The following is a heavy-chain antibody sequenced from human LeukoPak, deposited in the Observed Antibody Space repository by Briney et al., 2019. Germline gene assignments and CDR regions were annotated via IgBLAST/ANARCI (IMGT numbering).Heavy chain of an antibody. V-gene: IGHV3-30*02. CDR1: GFTFSSYG. D-gene: IGHD2-21*01. CDR3: AKAPLAYCGGDCYSR. CDR2: ILYEGSNK. Sequence: PSGGSLRLSCAASGFTFSSYGIHWVRKAPGKGLEWVAFILYEGSNKNYADSVKGRFSISRDNSKNMLYLQINRLRAEDTAVYHCAKAPLAYCGGDCYSRWGQGTLVTVSS. J-gene: IGHJ4*02.